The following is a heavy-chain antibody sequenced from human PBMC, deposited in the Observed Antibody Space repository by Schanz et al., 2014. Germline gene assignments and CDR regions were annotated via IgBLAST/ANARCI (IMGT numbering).Heavy chain of an antibody. V-gene: IGHV3-66*01. J-gene: IGHJ6*02. CDR1: GFTVSSDH. Sequence: EVQLVESGGGFVQPGGSLGLSCVVSGFTVSSDHMSWVRQAPGKGLEWVSTIYASGATYYADSVKRRFTISRDISKNTLHLQVTSLRADDTAIYYCAKARRKSNCSGGRCFHCSYYGMDVWGQGTTVTVSS. CDR2: IYASGAT. CDR3: AKARRKSNCSGGRCFHCSYYGMDV. D-gene: IGHD2-15*01.